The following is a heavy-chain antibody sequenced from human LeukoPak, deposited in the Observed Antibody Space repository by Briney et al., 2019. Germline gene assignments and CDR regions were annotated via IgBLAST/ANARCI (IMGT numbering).Heavy chain of an antibody. V-gene: IGHV3-30*04. CDR1: GFTFNNHA. CDR2: ISYDGDNS. D-gene: IGHD1-1*01. J-gene: IGHJ3*01. CDR3: ARDRRTTVAFIDAFDL. Sequence: PGGSLRLSCAASGFTFNNHALHWVPQAPGKGLEWLSLISYDGDNSYYADSLKGRVTISRDNSRRTLYLHLKGLRDEDSAVYFCARDRRTTVAFIDAFDLWGRGTTLTVSS.